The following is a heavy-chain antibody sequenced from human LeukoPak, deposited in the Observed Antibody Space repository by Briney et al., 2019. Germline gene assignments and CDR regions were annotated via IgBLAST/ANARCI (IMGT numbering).Heavy chain of an antibody. CDR2: IYYSGST. J-gene: IGHJ4*02. V-gene: IGHV4-59*01. Sequence: SETLSLTCTVSGGSISSYYWSWIRQPPGKGLEWIGYIYYSGSTNYNPSLESRVTISVDTSKNQFSLKLSSVTAADTAVYYCASSYSSTSGRVLRYWGQGTLVTVSS. D-gene: IGHD2-2*01. CDR1: GGSISSYY. CDR3: ASSYSSTSGRVLRY.